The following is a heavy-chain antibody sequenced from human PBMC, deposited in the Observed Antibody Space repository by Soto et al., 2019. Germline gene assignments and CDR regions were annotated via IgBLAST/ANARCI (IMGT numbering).Heavy chain of an antibody. CDR3: ARDPRYCSGGSCLNWFDP. Sequence: QVQLVQSGAEVKKPGASVKVSCKASGYTFTSYGISWVRQAPGQGLEWMGWVSAYNGNTNYAQKLQGRVTLTTDTSTSTAYMELRSLRSDDSAVYYCARDPRYCSGGSCLNWFDPWGQVTLVTVSP. D-gene: IGHD2-15*01. V-gene: IGHV1-18*01. J-gene: IGHJ5*02. CDR2: VSAYNGNT. CDR1: GYTFTSYG.